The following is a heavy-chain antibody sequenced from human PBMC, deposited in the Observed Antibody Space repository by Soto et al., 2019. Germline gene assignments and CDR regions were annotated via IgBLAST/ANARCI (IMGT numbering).Heavy chain of an antibody. V-gene: IGHV1-8*01. CDR3: ARGLSYRQD. CDR2: MHPNSGNT. CDR1: GYTFTSYD. J-gene: IGHJ4*02. D-gene: IGHD1-26*01. Sequence: QVQLVQSGAEVKKPGASVKVSCKASGYTFTSYDIYWVRQATGQGLEWMGWMHPNSGNTGYAQKFRGRVTMTRNTSITTAYMELSSLPSEDTAVYYCARGLSYRQDWGQGTLVTVSS.